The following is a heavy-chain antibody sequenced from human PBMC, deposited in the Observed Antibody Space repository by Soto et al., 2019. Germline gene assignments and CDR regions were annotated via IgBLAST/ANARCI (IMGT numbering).Heavy chain of an antibody. J-gene: IGHJ4*02. D-gene: IGHD3-22*01. CDR2: VIPIFGTA. V-gene: IGHV1-69*12. CDR3: ARDYDSSGYEALAY. CDR1: GGTFSSYA. Sequence: QVQLVQSGAEVKKPGSSVKVSCKASGGTFSSYAISWVRQAPGQGLEWMGGVIPIFGTANYAQKFQGRVTSHADESTSTAYMDLSSLRAEYTAVYYCARDYDSSGYEALAYWGQGTLVTVSS.